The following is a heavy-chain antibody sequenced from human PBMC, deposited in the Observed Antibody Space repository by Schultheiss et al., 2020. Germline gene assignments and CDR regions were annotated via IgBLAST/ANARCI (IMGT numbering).Heavy chain of an antibody. Sequence: SETLSLTCTVSGGSISGNAWSWIRQPAGKGLEWIWRIYTSGSTNHNPSLKSRVTMSVDTSTNQFSMKMSSVTAADTAVYYCARINSSSWPFFAFDIWGQVTMVTV. CDR1: GGSISGNA. D-gene: IGHD6-13*01. CDR3: ARINSSSWPFFAFDI. J-gene: IGHJ3*02. V-gene: IGHV4-4*07. CDR2: IYTSGST.